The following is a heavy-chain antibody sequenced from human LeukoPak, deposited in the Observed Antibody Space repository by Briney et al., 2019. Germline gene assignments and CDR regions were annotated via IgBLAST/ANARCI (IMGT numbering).Heavy chain of an antibody. J-gene: IGHJ4*02. CDR3: ATLCGGYDSSGYYYV. CDR1: GYTLTELS. V-gene: IGHV1-24*01. D-gene: IGHD3-22*01. Sequence: ASVKVSCKASGYTLTELSMHWVRQAPGKGLEWMGGFDPEDGETIYAQKFQGRVTMTEDTSTDTAYMELSSLRSEDTAVYYCATLCGGYDSSGYYYVWGQGTLVTVSS. CDR2: FDPEDGET.